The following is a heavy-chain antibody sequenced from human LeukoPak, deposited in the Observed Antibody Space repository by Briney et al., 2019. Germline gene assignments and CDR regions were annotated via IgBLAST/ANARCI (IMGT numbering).Heavy chain of an antibody. CDR3: ARSDAVAAPGH. CDR2: ISSGSDTI. Sequence: GGSLRLSCAASGFTLNNYEMNWVRQAPGKGLEWISYISSGSDTIYYADSVRGRFTTSRDNAKNSLYLQMNSLGAADTAVYYCARSDAVAAPGHWGQGTLVTVSS. V-gene: IGHV3-48*03. CDR1: GFTLNNYE. D-gene: IGHD6-19*01. J-gene: IGHJ4*02.